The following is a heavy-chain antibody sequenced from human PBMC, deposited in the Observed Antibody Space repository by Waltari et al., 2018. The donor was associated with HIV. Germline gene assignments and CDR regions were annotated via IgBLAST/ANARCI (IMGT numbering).Heavy chain of an antibody. CDR3: ARDSLLGMDV. Sequence: EVQLVASGGGLVKPGGSLSLSCAASGFHFRCHSMKWVRQAPGKGLELVSSISSSSSYIYYADSVKGRFTISRDNAKNSLYLQMNSLRAEDTAVYYCARDSLLGMDVWGQGTTVTVSS. V-gene: IGHV3-21*01. J-gene: IGHJ6*02. CDR1: GFHFRCHS. CDR2: ISSSSSYI.